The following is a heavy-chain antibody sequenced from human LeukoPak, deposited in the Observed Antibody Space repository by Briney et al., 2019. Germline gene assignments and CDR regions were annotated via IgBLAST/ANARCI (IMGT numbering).Heavy chain of an antibody. V-gene: IGHV4-59*01. J-gene: IGHJ4*02. CDR3: AREARSGIAADY. Sequence: TSETLSLTCTVSGGSISSYYWSWIRQPPGKGLEWIGYIYYSGSTNYNPSLKSRVTISEDTSKNQFSLKLSSVTAADTAVYYCAREARSGIAADYWGQGTLVTVSS. D-gene: IGHD6-13*01. CDR1: GGSISSYY. CDR2: IYYSGST.